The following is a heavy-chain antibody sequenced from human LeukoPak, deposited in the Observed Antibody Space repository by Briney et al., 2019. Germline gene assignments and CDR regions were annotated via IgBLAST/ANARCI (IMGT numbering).Heavy chain of an antibody. J-gene: IGHJ4*02. V-gene: IGHV3-23*01. CDR3: AKEPHVDTIFGVDHYFDY. CDR2: ISGSGGST. CDR1: GFTFSSYA. Sequence: GGSLRLSCAASGFTFSSYAMSWVRQAPGKGLEWVSAISGSGGSTYYADSVKGRFTISRDNSKNTLYLQMNSLRAEDTAVYYCAKEPHVDTIFGVDHYFDYWGQGTLVTVSS. D-gene: IGHD3-3*01.